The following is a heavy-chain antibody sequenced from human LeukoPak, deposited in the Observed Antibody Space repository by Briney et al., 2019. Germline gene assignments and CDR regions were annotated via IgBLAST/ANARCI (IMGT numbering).Heavy chain of an antibody. D-gene: IGHD6-19*01. CDR2: INPNRGGA. V-gene: IGHV1-2*02. J-gene: IGHJ5*02. CDR3: AKGRVVAGSKSLTYHWLDP. Sequence: GASVKVSCKASGYTFTGYYIHWVRQAPGQGLEWVGWINPNRGGAKYAQKFQDRGTLTRDTSISTAYMGLSRLRSDDTAVYYCAKGRVVAGSKSLTYHWLDPWGQGTLVTVSS. CDR1: GYTFTGYY.